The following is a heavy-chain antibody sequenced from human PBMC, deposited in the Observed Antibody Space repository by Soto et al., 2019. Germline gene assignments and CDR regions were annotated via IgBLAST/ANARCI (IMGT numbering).Heavy chain of an antibody. CDR2: ISYDGSNK. D-gene: IGHD5-18*01. CDR1: GFTFSSYG. J-gene: IGHJ4*02. Sequence: PGGSLRLSCAASGFTFSSYGMHWVRQAPGKGLEWVAVISYDGSNKYYADSVKGRFTISRDNSKNTLYPQMNSLRAEDTAVYYCAKDWVIQLWSYFDYWGQGTLVTVSS. CDR3: AKDWVIQLWSYFDY. V-gene: IGHV3-30*18.